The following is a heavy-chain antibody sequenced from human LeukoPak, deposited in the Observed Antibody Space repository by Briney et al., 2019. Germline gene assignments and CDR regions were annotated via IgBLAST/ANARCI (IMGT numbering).Heavy chain of an antibody. D-gene: IGHD2-15*01. V-gene: IGHV5-51*01. CDR2: IYPGDSDT. CDR3: ARRGYCSGGSCYYYMDV. Sequence: GESLKISCKGSGYSFTSYWIGCVRQMPGKGLEWMGIIYPGDSDTRYSPSFQGQVTISADKSISTAYLQWSSLKASDTAMYYCARRGYCSGGSCYYYMDVWGKGTTVTVSS. CDR1: GYSFTSYW. J-gene: IGHJ6*03.